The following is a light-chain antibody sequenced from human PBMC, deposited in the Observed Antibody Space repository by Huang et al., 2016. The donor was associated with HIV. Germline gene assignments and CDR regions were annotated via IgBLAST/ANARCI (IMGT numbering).Light chain of an antibody. CDR2: GAY. CDR3: QQYGSSPRT. J-gene: IGKJ2*01. Sequence: IVLTQSPGTLSLSPGERATLSCRASQSVRSSYLAWYQQKPGQPPRRLIYGAYNRAGGIPIRFSGSQSGTDFTLAISSLEPEDFGVYYCQQYGSSPRTFGQGTKLEIK. CDR1: QSVRSSY. V-gene: IGKV3-20*01.